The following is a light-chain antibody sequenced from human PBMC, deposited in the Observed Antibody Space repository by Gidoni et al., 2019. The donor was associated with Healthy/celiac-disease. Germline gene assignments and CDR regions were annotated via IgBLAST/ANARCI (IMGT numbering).Light chain of an antibody. CDR2: DAS. J-gene: IGKJ4*01. CDR3: QQRSNSPPN. Sequence: EIVLTQSPATLSLSPGERATLSCRASQSVSSYLAWYQQKPGQAPRLLIYDASNMATGIPARFSGSGSGTDFTLTISSLEPEDFAVYYCQQRSNSPPNFGGGTKVEIK. CDR1: QSVSSY. V-gene: IGKV3-11*01.